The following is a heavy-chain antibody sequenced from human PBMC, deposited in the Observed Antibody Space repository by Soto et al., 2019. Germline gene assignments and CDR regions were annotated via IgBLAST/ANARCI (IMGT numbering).Heavy chain of an antibody. D-gene: IGHD1-20*01. CDR2: IIPILGIA. CDR3: ARDLTNRNPEDPEDACDI. V-gene: IGHV1-69*08. J-gene: IGHJ3*02. CDR1: GGTFSSYT. Sequence: QVQLVQSGAEVKKPGSSVKVSCKASGGTFSSYTISWVRQAPGQGLEWVGRIIPILGIANYAQKFQGRVTITADKSKSTAYMELSSLRSEDTAVYYCARDLTNRNPEDPEDACDIWGQGTMVTVSS.